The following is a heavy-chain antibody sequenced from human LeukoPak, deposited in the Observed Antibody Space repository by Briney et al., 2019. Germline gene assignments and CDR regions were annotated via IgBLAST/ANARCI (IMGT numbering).Heavy chain of an antibody. CDR3: TRPPLYGDYEDNWFDP. Sequence: GGSLRLSCAASGFTFSGSAMHWVRQASGKGLEWVGRIRSKANSYATAYAASVKGRFTISRDDSKNTAYLQMNSLKTEDTAVYYCTRPPLYGDYEDNWFDPWGQGTLVTVSS. V-gene: IGHV3-73*01. J-gene: IGHJ5*02. CDR2: IRSKANSYAT. D-gene: IGHD4-17*01. CDR1: GFTFSGSA.